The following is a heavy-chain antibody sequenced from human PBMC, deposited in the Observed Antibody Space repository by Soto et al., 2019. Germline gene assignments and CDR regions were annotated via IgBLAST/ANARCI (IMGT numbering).Heavy chain of an antibody. J-gene: IGHJ4*02. CDR1: GYTFTSYA. CDR3: AREVQLRFLEWPPAFGY. CDR2: INAGNGNT. V-gene: IGHV1-3*01. D-gene: IGHD3-3*01. Sequence: GASVKVSCKASGYTFTSYAMHWVRQAPGQRLEWMGWINAGNGNTKYSQKFQGRVTITRDTSASTAYMELSSLRSEDTAVYYCAREVQLRFLEWPPAFGYWGQGTLVTVSS.